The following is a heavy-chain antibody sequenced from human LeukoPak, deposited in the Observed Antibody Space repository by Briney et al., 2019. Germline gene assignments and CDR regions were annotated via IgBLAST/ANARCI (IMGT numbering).Heavy chain of an antibody. J-gene: IGHJ5*02. V-gene: IGHV3-30*18. CDR1: GFTFSSYG. D-gene: IGHD6-13*01. CDR3: AKDAYQQQLVWGSNWFDP. CDR2: ISYDGSNK. Sequence: PGGSLRLSCAASGFTFSSYGMHWARQPPGKGLEWVAVISYDGSNKYYADSVKGRFTISRDNSKNTLYLQMNSLRAEDTAVYYCAKDAYQQQLVWGSNWFDPWGQGTLVTVSS.